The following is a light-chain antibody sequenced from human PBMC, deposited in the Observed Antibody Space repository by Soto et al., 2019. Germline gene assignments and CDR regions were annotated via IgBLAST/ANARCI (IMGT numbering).Light chain of an antibody. CDR3: QLRSNWPPFT. CDR2: DAS. V-gene: IGKV3-11*01. J-gene: IGKJ3*01. CDR1: QSVSSY. Sequence: EIVLTQSPATLSLSPGERATLSCRASQSVSSYLAWYQQKPGQAPRLLIYDASNRATGIPARFSGSGSGTDFTLAISSLEPEDLAVYYCQLRSNWPPFTFGPGTKVDIK.